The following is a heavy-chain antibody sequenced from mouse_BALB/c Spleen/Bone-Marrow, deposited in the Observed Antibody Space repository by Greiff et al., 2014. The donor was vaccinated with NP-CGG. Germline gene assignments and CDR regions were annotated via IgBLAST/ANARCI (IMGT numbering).Heavy chain of an antibody. CDR2: IAPGSGST. CDR3: ARGDDYDPFAY. CDR1: GYTITSYW. D-gene: IGHD2-4*01. V-gene: IGHV1S41*01. J-gene: IGHJ3*01. Sequence: DLVKPGASVKLSCKASGYTITSYWINWIKQRPGQGLEWIGRIAPGSGSTYYNEMFKGKATLTVDTSSSTAYIQLSSLSSEDSAAYFCARGDDYDPFAYWGQGTLVTVSA.